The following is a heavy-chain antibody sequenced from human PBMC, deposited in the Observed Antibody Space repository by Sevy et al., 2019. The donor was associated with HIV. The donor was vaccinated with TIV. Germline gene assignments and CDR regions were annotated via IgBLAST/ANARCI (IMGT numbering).Heavy chain of an antibody. CDR2: INWNGGST. CDR1: GFTFDDYG. Sequence: GGSLRLSCAASGFTFDDYGMSWVRQAPGKGLEWVSGINWNGGSTGYADSVKGRFTISRDNAKNSLYLQMNSLRAEDTALYYCARDRRMTTVTNYFYCGMDVWGQGTTVTVSS. D-gene: IGHD4-4*01. V-gene: IGHV3-20*04. CDR3: ARDRRMTTVTNYFYCGMDV. J-gene: IGHJ6*02.